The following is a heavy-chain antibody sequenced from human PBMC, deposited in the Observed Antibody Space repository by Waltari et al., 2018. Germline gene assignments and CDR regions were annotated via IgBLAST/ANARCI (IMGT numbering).Heavy chain of an antibody. Sequence: QVQLQQWGAGLLKPSETLSLTCAVYGGSFSGYYCSCIRQPPGKALEWLGEINHSGSTNYNPSLKSRVTISVDTSKNQFSLKLSSVTAADTAVYYCARGPPLLRYFDWLPDYYYYGMDVWGQGTTVTVSS. J-gene: IGHJ6*02. V-gene: IGHV4-34*01. CDR2: INHSGST. D-gene: IGHD3-9*01. CDR1: GGSFSGYY. CDR3: ARGPPLLRYFDWLPDYYYYGMDV.